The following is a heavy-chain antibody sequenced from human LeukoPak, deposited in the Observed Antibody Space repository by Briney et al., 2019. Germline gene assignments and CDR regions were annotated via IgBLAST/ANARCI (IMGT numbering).Heavy chain of an antibody. CDR3: VRRGYCDGTGGCHSNPFDI. J-gene: IGHJ3*02. D-gene: IGHD2/OR15-2a*01. CDR1: GYSCTSGYSFAVYW. Sequence: SGESLKISCKGSGYSCTSGYSFAVYWIGWVRQMPGKGLEWMGIVYPGDSDTRYSPSFQGQVTISVDTSISTAYLQWSSLKASDTAIYYCVRRGYCDGTGGCHSNPFDIWGQGTMVTVSS. CDR2: VYPGDSDT. V-gene: IGHV5-51*01.